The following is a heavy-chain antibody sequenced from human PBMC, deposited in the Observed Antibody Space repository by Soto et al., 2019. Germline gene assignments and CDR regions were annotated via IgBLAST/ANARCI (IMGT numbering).Heavy chain of an antibody. CDR1: GYTFNTYG. CDR2: INAYNGNR. J-gene: IGHJ3*02. CDR3: ARDRDRVDDI. Sequence: ASVKVSCKASGYTFNTYGITWVRQAPGQGLEWMAWINAYNGNRIYAQNFQGRVTVTTDASTSAAYMELMNLTSDDTAVYFCARDRDRVDDIWGLGTMVTVSS. V-gene: IGHV1-18*01. D-gene: IGHD2-15*01.